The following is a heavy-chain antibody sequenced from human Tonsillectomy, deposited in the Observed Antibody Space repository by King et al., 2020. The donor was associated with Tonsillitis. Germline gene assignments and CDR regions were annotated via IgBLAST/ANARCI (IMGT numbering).Heavy chain of an antibody. CDR2: ISISGGTT. Sequence: VQLVESGGGLVQPGGSLRLSCAASGFTFSSYAMSWVRQAPGKGLEWVSAISISGGTTYYADSVKGRFTLSSDNSKNTLYLQLNSLRAEDTAVYYCAKDSSFAGFDYWGQGTLVTVSS. CDR3: AKDSSFAGFDY. CDR1: GFTFSSYA. J-gene: IGHJ4*02. V-gene: IGHV3-23*04.